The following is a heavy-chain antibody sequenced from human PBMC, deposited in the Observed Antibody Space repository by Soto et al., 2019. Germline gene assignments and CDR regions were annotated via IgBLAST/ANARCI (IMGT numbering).Heavy chain of an antibody. V-gene: IGHV1-18*01. CDR1: GYTFTTYG. D-gene: IGHD4-17*01. J-gene: IGHJ5*02. Sequence: QVQLVQSGAEVRKPGASVKVSCKASGYTFTTYGVSWVRQAPGQGLEWMGWISAWNGKTDYAQKIQGRVTMTTDKTTSTAYMELRSLRSDDSAVYYRARDLGSQHDSGDWDWFDPWGQGTLVTVSS. CDR3: ARDLGSQHDSGDWDWFDP. CDR2: ISAWNGKT.